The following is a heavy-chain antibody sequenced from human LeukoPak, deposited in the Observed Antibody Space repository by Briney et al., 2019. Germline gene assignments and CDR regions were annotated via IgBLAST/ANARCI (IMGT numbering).Heavy chain of an antibody. D-gene: IGHD6-13*01. J-gene: IGHJ4*02. CDR2: IWYDGSNK. CDR1: GFTFSSYG. CDR3: ARGYSSNWYPYYFDY. Sequence: GGSLRLSCAASGFTFSSYGMHWVRQAPGKGLEWVAVIWYDGSNKYYADSVKGRFTISRDSSKSTLSLQMNSLRAEDTAVYYCARGYSSNWYPYYFDYWGQGTLVTVSS. V-gene: IGHV3-33*01.